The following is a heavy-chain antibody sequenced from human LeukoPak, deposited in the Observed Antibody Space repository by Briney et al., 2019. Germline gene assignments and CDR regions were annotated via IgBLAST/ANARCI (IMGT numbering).Heavy chain of an antibody. J-gene: IGHJ4*02. CDR3: AHRLVGGIYGDYFDY. V-gene: IGHV2-5*01. CDR2: IYWNDDK. CDR1: GFSLSTSGVG. D-gene: IGHD4-17*01. Sequence: SGPTLVEPTQTLTLTCTFSGFSLSTSGVGVGWIRQPPGKALEWLALIYWNDDKRYSPSLKSRLTITKDTSKNQVVLTMTNMDPVDTATYYCAHRLVGGIYGDYFDYWGQGTLVTVSS.